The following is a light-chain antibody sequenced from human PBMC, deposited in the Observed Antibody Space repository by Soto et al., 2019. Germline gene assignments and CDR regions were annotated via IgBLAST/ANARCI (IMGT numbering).Light chain of an antibody. V-gene: IGKV3-20*01. Sequence: ENVLTQTPGTLSLSPGERATLSCRASQSVSSSSLAWYQQKPGQAPRLLMYDASTTATGIPLRFSGSGSGTDFTLTISRLEPEDFAVYYCQQYGSSPPWTFGQGTKVEIK. CDR2: DAS. CDR1: QSVSSSS. CDR3: QQYGSSPPWT. J-gene: IGKJ1*01.